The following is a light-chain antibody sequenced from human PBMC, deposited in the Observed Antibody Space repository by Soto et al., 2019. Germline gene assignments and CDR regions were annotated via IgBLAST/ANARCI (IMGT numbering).Light chain of an antibody. Sequence: QSVLTQPASVSGSPGQSITISCSGTSSDVGSYNLVSWYQRHPGKAPKLMIYEVSKRPSGVSNRFSGSKSGYTASLTISGLQAEDEADYYCCSYAGSSTFVVFGGGTQLTVL. CDR1: SSDVGSYNL. CDR2: EVS. CDR3: CSYAGSSTFVV. V-gene: IGLV2-23*02. J-gene: IGLJ2*01.